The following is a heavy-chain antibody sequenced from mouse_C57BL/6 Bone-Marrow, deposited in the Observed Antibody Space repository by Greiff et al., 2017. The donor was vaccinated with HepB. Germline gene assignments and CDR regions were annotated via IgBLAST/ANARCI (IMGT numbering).Heavy chain of an antibody. CDR3: AREDGYYPFAY. CDR2: ISSGSSTI. V-gene: IGHV5-17*01. J-gene: IGHJ3*01. Sequence: DVHLVESGGGLVKPGGSLKLSCAASGFTFSDYGMHWVRQAPEKGLEWVAYISSGSSTIYYADTVKGRFTISRDNAKNTLFLQMTSLRSEDTAMYYCAREDGYYPFAYWGQGTLVTVSA. CDR1: GFTFSDYG. D-gene: IGHD2-3*01.